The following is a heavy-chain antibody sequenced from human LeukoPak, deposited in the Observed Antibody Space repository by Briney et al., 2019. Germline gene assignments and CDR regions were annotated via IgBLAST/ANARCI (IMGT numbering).Heavy chain of an antibody. V-gene: IGHV3-30-3*01. Sequence: GGSLRLSCAASGFTFSSYAMHWVRQAPGKGLEWVAVISYDGSNKYYADSVKGRFTISRDNSKNTLYLQMNSLRAEDTAVYYCATGGYCSSTSCYTHWFDPWGQGTLVTVSS. CDR3: ATGGYCSSTSCYTHWFDP. CDR1: GFTFSSYA. CDR2: ISYDGSNK. J-gene: IGHJ5*02. D-gene: IGHD2-2*02.